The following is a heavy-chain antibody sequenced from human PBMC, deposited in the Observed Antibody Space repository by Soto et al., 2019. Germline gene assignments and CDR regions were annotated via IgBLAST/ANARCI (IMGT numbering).Heavy chain of an antibody. Sequence: QVQLVESGRGVVQPGRSLRLSCAASGFTFSSYGMHWVRQAPGKGLEWVAVISYDGSNKYYADSVKGRFTISRDNSKNTLYLQMNSLRAEDTAVYYCAKERDVVVVAAPFDYWGQGTLVTVSS. CDR2: ISYDGSNK. J-gene: IGHJ4*02. CDR3: AKERDVVVVAAPFDY. CDR1: GFTFSSYG. D-gene: IGHD2-15*01. V-gene: IGHV3-30*18.